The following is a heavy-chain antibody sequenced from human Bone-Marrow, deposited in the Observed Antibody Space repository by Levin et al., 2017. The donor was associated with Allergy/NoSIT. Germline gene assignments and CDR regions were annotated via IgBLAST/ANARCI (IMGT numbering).Heavy chain of an antibody. D-gene: IGHD1-1*01. J-gene: IGHJ4*02. V-gene: IGHV2-70*11. CDR2: IDWDDDK. Sequence: PSQTLSLPCTFSGFSLRTSGMCVTWIRQPPGKALEWLARIDWDDDKYYSTSLKTRLTISKDTSKNQVVLTMTNMDPVDTATYYCARRRTTGTTDYWGQGTLVTVSS. CDR1: GFSLRTSGMC. CDR3: ARRRTTGTTDY.